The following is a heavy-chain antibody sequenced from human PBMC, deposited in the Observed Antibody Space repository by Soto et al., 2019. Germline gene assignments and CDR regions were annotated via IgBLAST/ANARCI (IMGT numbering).Heavy chain of an antibody. CDR1: GGSFSGYY. CDR3: ARHGGYYFDY. Sequence: QVQLQQWGAGLLKPSETLSLTCAVYGGSFSGYYWSWIRQPPGKGLEWIGEINQGLSIVYNPSLESRVTISGDSSKNQFSLKLRSVTAADTAVYYCARHGGYYFDYWSLGTLVTVSS. V-gene: IGHV4-34*01. J-gene: IGHJ4*02. CDR2: INQGLSI. D-gene: IGHD3-16*01.